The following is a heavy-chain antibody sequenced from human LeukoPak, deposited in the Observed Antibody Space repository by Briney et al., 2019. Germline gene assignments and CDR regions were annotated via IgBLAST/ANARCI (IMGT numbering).Heavy chain of an antibody. V-gene: IGHV1-69*01. CDR2: IIPIFGTA. Sequence: SVQFSCQASARTFRSYAISSARQAPGQGLQWMGGIIPIFGTANYAQKFQGRVTITADESTSTAYMELSSLRSEDTAVYYCARGPSQYCSSTSCYNYYYYYYMDVWGKGTTVTVSS. CDR1: ARTFRSYA. D-gene: IGHD2-2*02. J-gene: IGHJ6*03. CDR3: ARGPSQYCSSTSCYNYYYYYYMDV.